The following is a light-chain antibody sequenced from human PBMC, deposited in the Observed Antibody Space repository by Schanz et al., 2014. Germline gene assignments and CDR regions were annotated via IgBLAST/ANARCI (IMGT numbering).Light chain of an antibody. CDR3: LQYTTSPGT. J-gene: IGKJ1*01. V-gene: IGKV3-20*01. Sequence: EIVLTQSPGTLSLSPGERATLSCRASQSVRSNFLAWYQQKPGQAPRLIIHGASSRATGIPDRISGSGSGTDFTLTISRLEPEDFAMYYCLQYTTSPGTFGQGTKVEVK. CDR2: GAS. CDR1: QSVRSNF.